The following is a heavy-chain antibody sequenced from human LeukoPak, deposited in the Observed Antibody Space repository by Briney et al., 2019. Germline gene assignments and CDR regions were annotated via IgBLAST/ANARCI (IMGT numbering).Heavy chain of an antibody. D-gene: IGHD3-9*01. V-gene: IGHV3-23*01. CDR2: IGGSGDST. Sequence: GGSLRLSCADSGFTFRNYAMTWVRQAPGEGLEWVSAIGGSGDSTYYADSVKGRFTFSRDNSKYTLYLQMGSLRVDDTAVYYCAKSYYFDILTGQYYFDSWSQGTLVTVSS. J-gene: IGHJ4*02. CDR3: AKSYYFDILTGQYYFDS. CDR1: GFTFRNYA.